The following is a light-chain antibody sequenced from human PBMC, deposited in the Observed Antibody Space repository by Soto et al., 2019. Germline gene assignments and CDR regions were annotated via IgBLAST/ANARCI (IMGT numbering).Light chain of an antibody. CDR3: QHFASLPYT. J-gene: IGKJ2*01. V-gene: IGKV1-33*01. CDR1: QDIRKQ. Sequence: DIQMAQSPSSLSAFIGDRVTVTCQASQDIRKQLNWYRLAPGKAPQLLIYDASNLERGVPSRFSGSGSGTEFTFTISRLQAEDAATYYCQHFASLPYTFGPGTKLEV. CDR2: DAS.